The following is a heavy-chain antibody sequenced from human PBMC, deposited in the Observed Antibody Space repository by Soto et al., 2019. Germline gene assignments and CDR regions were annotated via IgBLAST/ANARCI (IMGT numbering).Heavy chain of an antibody. V-gene: IGHV3-9*01. CDR3: AKDSSSSSSAPAGYYGMDV. J-gene: IGHJ6*02. Sequence: GGSLRLSCAASGFTFDDYAMHWVRQAPRKGLEWVSGISWNSGSIGYADSVKGRFTISRDNAKNSLYLQMNSLRAEDTALYYCAKDSSSSSSAPAGYYGMDVWGQGTTVTVSS. CDR2: ISWNSGSI. CDR1: GFTFDDYA. D-gene: IGHD6-6*01.